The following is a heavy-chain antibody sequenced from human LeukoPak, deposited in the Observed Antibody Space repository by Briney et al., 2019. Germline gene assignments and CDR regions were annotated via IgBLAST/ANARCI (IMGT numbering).Heavy chain of an antibody. V-gene: IGHV5-51*01. J-gene: IGHJ3*02. CDR3: ARPRTILTGYNHDSFDI. CDR1: RYTFRSYC. Sequence: RRESLNITCKGSRYTFRSYCMGWMRQMPGKGLEWMGILYPGDSDTRSSPSFQGQVTISATKSINTTYVQRSSLKASDTAMYYCARPRTILTGYNHDSFDIWGQGTMVTVSS. D-gene: IGHD3-9*01. CDR2: LYPGDSDT.